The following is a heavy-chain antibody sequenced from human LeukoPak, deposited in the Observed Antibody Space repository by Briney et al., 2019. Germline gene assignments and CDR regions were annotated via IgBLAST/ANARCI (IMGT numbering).Heavy chain of an antibody. CDR1: GYTLTAYY. CDR3: ARGYCSGGTCYLVENWLDP. CDR2: INPNSGGT. J-gene: IGHJ5*02. Sequence: ASVKLSCKASGYTLTAYYIYWVRQAPGQGLEWMGRINPNSGGTDYAQNFQGRVTMTRDTSISTAYMELSRLRSDDTAVYYCARGYCSGGTCYLVENWLDPWGQGTLVTVSS. D-gene: IGHD2-15*01. V-gene: IGHV1-2*06.